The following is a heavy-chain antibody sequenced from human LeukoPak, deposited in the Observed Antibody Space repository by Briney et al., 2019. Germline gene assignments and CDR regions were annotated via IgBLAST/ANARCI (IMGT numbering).Heavy chain of an antibody. J-gene: IGHJ4*02. V-gene: IGHV4-59*01. CDR2: IYYSGST. D-gene: IGHD5-24*01. CDR3: ARFRDGYNRSDY. CDR1: GGSISSYY. Sequence: SETLSLTCTVSGGSISSYYWSWIRQPPGKGLEWIGYIYYSGSTNYNPSLKSRVTISVDTSKNQFSLKLSSVTAADTAVYYCARFRDGYNRSDYWGQGTLVTVSS.